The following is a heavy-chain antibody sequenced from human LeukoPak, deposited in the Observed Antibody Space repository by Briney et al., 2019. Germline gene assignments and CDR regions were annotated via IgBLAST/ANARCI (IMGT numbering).Heavy chain of an antibody. CDR3: ARGSAASGFDP. D-gene: IGHD6-13*01. V-gene: IGHV3-53*01. J-gene: IGHJ5*02. CDR1: GFSVSNNY. CDR2: IYSGGST. Sequence: GGSLRLSCAASGFSVSNNYMSWVRQAPGKGLEWVSVIYSGGSTYYAASVKGRFTISRDNSKNSLFLQMNGLRAEDTAVFYCARGSAASGFDPWGQGTLVTVSS.